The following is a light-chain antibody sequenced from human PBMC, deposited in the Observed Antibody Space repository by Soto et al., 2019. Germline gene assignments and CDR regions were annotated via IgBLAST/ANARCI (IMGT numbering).Light chain of an antibody. V-gene: IGKV1-9*01. Sequence: IQLTQSPSFLSASVGDRVRITCRASQGISSYIAWYQQKPGKAPKLLIYAASTLQSGVPSRFSGSGSGTDFTLTISSLQPEDFATYYCQQLTSYPRTFGPGTKVDNK. CDR3: QQLTSYPRT. J-gene: IGKJ3*01. CDR2: AAS. CDR1: QGISSY.